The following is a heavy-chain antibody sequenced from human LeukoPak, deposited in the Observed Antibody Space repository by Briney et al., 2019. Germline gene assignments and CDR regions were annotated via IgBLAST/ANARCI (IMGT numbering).Heavy chain of an antibody. J-gene: IGHJ4*02. CDR3: AKEGDYDILTGRSGYFDY. CDR2: IRYDGSNK. Sequence: GGSLRLSCAASGFTFSSYGMHWVRQAPGKGLEWVAFIRYDGSNKYYADSVKGRFTISRDNSKNTLYLQMNSLRAEDTAVYYCAKEGDYDILTGRSGYFDYWGQGTLVTVSS. CDR1: GFTFSSYG. D-gene: IGHD3-9*01. V-gene: IGHV3-30*02.